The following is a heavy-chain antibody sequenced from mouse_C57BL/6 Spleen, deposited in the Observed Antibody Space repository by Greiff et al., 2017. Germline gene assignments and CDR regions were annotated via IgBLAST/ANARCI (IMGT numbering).Heavy chain of an antibody. Sequence: VQLQQSGAELVKPGASVKLSCKASGYTFTEYTIHWVKQRSGQGLEWIGWFYPGSGSIKYNEKFKDKATLTADKSSSTVYLGLSRLTSEVSAVYFCARHEDAYSNYEGYYAMDYWGQGTSVTVSS. CDR1: GYTFTEYT. J-gene: IGHJ4*01. D-gene: IGHD2-5*01. CDR2: FYPGSGSI. CDR3: ARHEDAYSNYEGYYAMDY. V-gene: IGHV1-62-2*01.